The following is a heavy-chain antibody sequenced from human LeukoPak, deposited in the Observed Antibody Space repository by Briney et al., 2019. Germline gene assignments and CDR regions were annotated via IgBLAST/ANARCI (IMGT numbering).Heavy chain of an antibody. Sequence: GGSLRLSCTASGFPFSDYSMNWVRQAPGKGLEWLSYISSTSSAIYYADSLKGRFTISRDNAKNSLYLQMDSLRAEDTAVYYCARVIGSYGDSAYWGQGTLVTVSS. CDR1: GFPFSDYS. J-gene: IGHJ4*02. V-gene: IGHV3-48*04. CDR3: ARVIGSYGDSAY. CDR2: ISSTSSAI. D-gene: IGHD3-16*01.